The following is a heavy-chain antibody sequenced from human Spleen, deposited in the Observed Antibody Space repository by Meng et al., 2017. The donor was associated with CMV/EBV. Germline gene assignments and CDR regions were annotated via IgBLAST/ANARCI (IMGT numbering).Heavy chain of an antibody. CDR1: GCSISSTTYY. Sequence: SETLSLTCTVSGCSISSTTYYWGWIRQPPGKGLEWIGSLYYTGSTNYNPSLKSRVTISVDTSKNQFSLKLSSVTSADTAVYYCAGGVYCSSTSCYFGYYYYYGMDVWGQGTTVTVSS. D-gene: IGHD2-2*01. J-gene: IGHJ6*02. V-gene: IGHV4-39*07. CDR3: AGGVYCSSTSCYFGYYYYYGMDV. CDR2: LYYTGST.